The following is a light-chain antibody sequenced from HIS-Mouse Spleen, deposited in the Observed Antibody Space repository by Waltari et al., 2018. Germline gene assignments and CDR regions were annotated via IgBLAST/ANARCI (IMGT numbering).Light chain of an antibody. V-gene: IGLV3-10*01. Sequence: SYELTQPPSGSVSPGQTARITCSGDALPKKYAYWYQQKSGQAPVLVIYEDSNRPSGIPERFSGSSSGTMATLTISGAQVEDEADYYCYSTDSSGNHRVFGGGTKLTVL. J-gene: IGLJ2*01. CDR2: EDS. CDR1: ALPKKY. CDR3: YSTDSSGNHRV.